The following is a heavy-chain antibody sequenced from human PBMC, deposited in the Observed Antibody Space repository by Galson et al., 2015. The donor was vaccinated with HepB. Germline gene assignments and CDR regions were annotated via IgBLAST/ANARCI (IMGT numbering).Heavy chain of an antibody. V-gene: IGHV1-18*01. CDR2: ISAYNGNT. CDR1: GSTFTSYG. Sequence: SVKVSCKASGSTFTSYGISWVRQAPGQGLEWMGWISAYNGNTSYAQKLQGRVTMTTDTSTSTAYMELRSLRSDDTAVYYCARGGGIAAAGTGYTWFDPWGQGTLVTVSS. CDR3: ARGGGIAAAGTGYTWFDP. J-gene: IGHJ5*02. D-gene: IGHD6-13*01.